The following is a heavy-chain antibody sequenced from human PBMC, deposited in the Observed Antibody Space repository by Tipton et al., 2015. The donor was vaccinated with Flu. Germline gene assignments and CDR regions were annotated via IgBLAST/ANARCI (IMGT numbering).Heavy chain of an antibody. Sequence: SLRLSCAASGFIFTDYCMAWVRQAPGKGLEWVANINYDGSTIYYVDSVKGRFTISRDNAKNSLYLQMNNLRAEDTAVYYCTRRLVEDWGQGTQVTVSS. CDR1: GFIFTDYC. CDR3: TRRLVED. J-gene: IGHJ4*02. CDR2: INYDGSTI. V-gene: IGHV3-7*01.